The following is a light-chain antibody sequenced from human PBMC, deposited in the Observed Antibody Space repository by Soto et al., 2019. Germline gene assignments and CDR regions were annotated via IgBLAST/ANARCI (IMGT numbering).Light chain of an antibody. CDR1: YSNIGSNF. Sequence: QSVLTQPPSASATPGQTVTISCSGRYSNIGSNFVSWYQRLPGTAPKLLIYSINQRPSGVPDRFSGSKSGTSASLTISGLQSEEEADYFCSSWDDSLDGPVFGGGTQLTVL. V-gene: IGLV1-44*01. CDR3: SSWDDSLDGPV. CDR2: SIN. J-gene: IGLJ7*01.